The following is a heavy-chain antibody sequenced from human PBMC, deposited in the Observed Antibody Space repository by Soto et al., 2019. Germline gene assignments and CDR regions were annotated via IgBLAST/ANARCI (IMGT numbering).Heavy chain of an antibody. V-gene: IGHV3-30-3*01. Sequence: GGSLRLSCAASGFTFSSYAMHWVRQAPGKGLEWVAVISYDGSNKYYADSVKGRFTISRDNSKNTLYLQMNSLRAEDKAGYYCAREVIYGNYFDYWGQGTLVTVSS. J-gene: IGHJ4*02. CDR1: GFTFSSYA. CDR2: ISYDGSNK. D-gene: IGHD3-10*01. CDR3: AREVIYGNYFDY.